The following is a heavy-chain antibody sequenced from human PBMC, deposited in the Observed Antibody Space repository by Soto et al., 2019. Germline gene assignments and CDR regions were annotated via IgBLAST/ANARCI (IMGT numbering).Heavy chain of an antibody. Sequence: SETLSLTCTVSGVSISSYYWSWIRQPPGKGLEWIGYIYYSGSTNYNPSLKSRVTISVDTSKNQFSLKLSSVTAADTAVYYCARGLDGSSWSNWFDPWGQGTLVTV. CDR1: GVSISSYY. V-gene: IGHV4-59*01. CDR3: ARGLDGSSWSNWFDP. J-gene: IGHJ5*02. CDR2: IYYSGST. D-gene: IGHD6-13*01.